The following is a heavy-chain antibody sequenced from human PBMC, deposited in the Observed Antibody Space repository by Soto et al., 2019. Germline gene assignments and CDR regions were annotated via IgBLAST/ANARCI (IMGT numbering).Heavy chain of an antibody. Sequence: SETLSLTCTVSGGSISSSSYYWGWIRQPPGKGLEWIGSIYYSGSTYYNPSLKSRVTISVDTSKNQFSLKLSSVTAADTAVYYCARHRGGSYHLITDYWGQGTLVTVSS. J-gene: IGHJ4*02. D-gene: IGHD1-26*01. CDR1: GGSISSSSYY. CDR2: IYYSGST. V-gene: IGHV4-39*01. CDR3: ARHRGGSYHLITDY.